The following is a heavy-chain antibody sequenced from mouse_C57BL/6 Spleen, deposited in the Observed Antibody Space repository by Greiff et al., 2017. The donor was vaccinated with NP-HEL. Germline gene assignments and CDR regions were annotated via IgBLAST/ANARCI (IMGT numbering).Heavy chain of an antibody. CDR1: GYTFTDYN. Sequence: VQLKQSGPELVKPGASVKIPCKASGYTFTDYNMDWVKQSHGKSLEWIGDINPNNGGTIYNQKFKGKATLTVDKSSSTAYMELRSLTSEDTAVYDCARPNYYYGSSRYFDVWGTGTTVTVSS. CDR3: ARPNYYYGSSRYFDV. D-gene: IGHD1-1*01. V-gene: IGHV1-18*01. CDR2: INPNNGGT. J-gene: IGHJ1*03.